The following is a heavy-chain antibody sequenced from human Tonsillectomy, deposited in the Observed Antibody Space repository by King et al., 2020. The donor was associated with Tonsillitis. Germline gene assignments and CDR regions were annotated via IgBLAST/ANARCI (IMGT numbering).Heavy chain of an antibody. D-gene: IGHD5-24*01. CDR2: IYYSGST. J-gene: IGHJ4*02. Sequence: LQLQESGPGLVKPSETLSLTCTVSGGSISSSSYCWGWIRQPPGKGLEWIGSIYYSGSTYYNPSLKSRVTISVDTSKNQFSLKLSSVTAADTGVYYCARRVATIKNYFDYWGQGTLVTVSS. CDR1: GGSISSSSYC. CDR3: ARRVATIKNYFDY. V-gene: IGHV4-39*01.